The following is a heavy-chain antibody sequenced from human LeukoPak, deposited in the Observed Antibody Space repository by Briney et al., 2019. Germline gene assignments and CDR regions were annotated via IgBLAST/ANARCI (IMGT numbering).Heavy chain of an antibody. D-gene: IGHD3-22*01. CDR2: ISSSSSYI. J-gene: IGHJ4*02. CDR1: GFTFSSYW. CDR3: ARGRNYYDSSGYYYY. Sequence: GGSLRLSCAASGFTFSSYWMHWVRQAPGKGLEWVSSISSSSSYIYYADSVKGRFTISRDNAKNSLYLQMNSLRAEDTAVYYCARGRNYYDSSGYYYYWGQGTLVTVSS. V-gene: IGHV3-21*01.